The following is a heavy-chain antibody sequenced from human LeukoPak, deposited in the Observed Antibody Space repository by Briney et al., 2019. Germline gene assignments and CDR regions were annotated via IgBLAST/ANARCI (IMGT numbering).Heavy chain of an antibody. CDR2: IGGGGDT. Sequence: GGSLRLSCAASGFTFSNYAMTWVRQAPGKGLEWVSVIGGGGDTKYAGSVKGRFTISRDNSKNTLYLQMNSLRVEDTAVYYCAKDFKCELWGQGTLVTVSS. V-gene: IGHV3-23*01. J-gene: IGHJ4*02. CDR3: AKDFKCEL. D-gene: IGHD4/OR15-4a*01. CDR1: GFTFSNYA.